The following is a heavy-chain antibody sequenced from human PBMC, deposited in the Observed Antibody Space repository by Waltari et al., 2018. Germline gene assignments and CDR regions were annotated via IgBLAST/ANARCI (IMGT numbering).Heavy chain of an antibody. CDR2: IHTSGST. CDR3: ARSGGSYYYYYMDV. CDR1: GGSISSYY. D-gene: IGHD1-26*01. V-gene: IGHV4-4*07. Sequence: QVQLQESGPGLVKPSETLSLTCTVSGGSISSYYWSWIRQPAGKGLEWIGRIHTSGSTNYDPSLNSRVTMSVDTANNQFSLKLSSVTAADTAVYYCARSGGSYYYYYMDVWGKGTTVTVSS. J-gene: IGHJ6*03.